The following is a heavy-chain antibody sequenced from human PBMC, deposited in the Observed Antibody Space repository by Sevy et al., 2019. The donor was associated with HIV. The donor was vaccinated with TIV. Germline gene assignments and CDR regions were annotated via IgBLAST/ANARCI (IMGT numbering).Heavy chain of an antibody. D-gene: IGHD2-15*01. V-gene: IGHV3-7*01. CDR3: AREGQWSHPGDY. CDR1: GFSFSSFW. Sequence: GGSLRLSCAASGFSFSSFWMSWVRQSPGKGLEWVANIKEDGSEKYYVDSVKGRFTISRDNAKNALYVQMNSLRAEDTAVYYCAREGQWSHPGDYWGQGTLVTVSS. CDR2: IKEDGSEK. J-gene: IGHJ4*02.